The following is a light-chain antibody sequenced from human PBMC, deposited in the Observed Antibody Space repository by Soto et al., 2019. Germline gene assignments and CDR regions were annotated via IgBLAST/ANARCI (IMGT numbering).Light chain of an antibody. CDR3: SSYSGTSDYV. V-gene: IGLV2-14*01. J-gene: IGLJ1*01. CDR2: EVS. Sequence: QSALTQPASVSGCPGQSITISCTGTSTDIAPYNYVSWYQQHPGKAPKLIICEVSNRPSGVSNRFSGSKSGNTASLTISGLQAEDEADYYCSSYSGTSDYVFGTGTKVTVL. CDR1: STDIAPYNY.